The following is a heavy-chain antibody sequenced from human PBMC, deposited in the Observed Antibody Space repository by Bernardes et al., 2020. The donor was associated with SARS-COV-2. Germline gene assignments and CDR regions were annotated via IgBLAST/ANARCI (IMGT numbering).Heavy chain of an antibody. Sequence: GGSLRLSCAVSGFSVSSASMSWVRPAPGKGLEWVSVIYSGDSTYYADSVKGRFTISRDTAKNTLYLQMNSLRVADTAVYYCGCPGSYGSVDYGGRGTLVTVSP. CDR2: IYSGDST. CDR1: GFSVSSAS. J-gene: IGHJ4*02. CDR3: GCPGSYGSVDY. V-gene: IGHV3-53*01. D-gene: IGHD3-10*01.